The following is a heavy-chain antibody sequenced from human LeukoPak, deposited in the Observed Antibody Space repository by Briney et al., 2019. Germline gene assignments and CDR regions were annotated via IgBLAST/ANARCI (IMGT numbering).Heavy chain of an antibody. J-gene: IGHJ4*02. V-gene: IGHV3-21*01. CDR1: GXTFSSYS. CDR2: ISSGSSYI. Sequence: GGPLRLSCAASGXTFSSYSMNWVRQAPGKGLEWVSSISSGSSYIFYADSVKGRFTISRDNAKNSLYLQMNSLRAEDTAVYYCARRRGDCSSTSCYLYDDYWGQGTLVTVSS. CDR3: ARRRGDCSSTSCYLYDDY. D-gene: IGHD2-2*01.